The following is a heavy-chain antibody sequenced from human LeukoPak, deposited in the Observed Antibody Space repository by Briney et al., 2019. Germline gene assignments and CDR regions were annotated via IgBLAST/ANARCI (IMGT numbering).Heavy chain of an antibody. CDR2: ISAYNGNT. D-gene: IGHD3-10*01. CDR1: GYTFTSYG. J-gene: IGHJ5*02. Sequence: ASVKVSCKASGYTFTSYGISWVRQAPGQGLEWMGWISAYNGNTNYAQKLQGRVTMTTDTSTSTAYMELRSLRSDDTAVYYCARDIGNYYGSGPNWFDPWGQGTLVTVSS. V-gene: IGHV1-18*01. CDR3: ARDIGNYYGSGPNWFDP.